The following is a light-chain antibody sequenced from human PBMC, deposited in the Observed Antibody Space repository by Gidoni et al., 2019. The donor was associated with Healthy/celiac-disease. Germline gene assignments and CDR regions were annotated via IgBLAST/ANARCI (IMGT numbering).Light chain of an antibody. Sequence: QSALTQPASVSGSPGQSITISCTGTSSDVGGYNYVSWYQQHPGKAPKLMIYDDSNRPSGVSNRFSGSKSGNTASLTISGLQAEDEADYYCSSYTSSNPWVFGGGTKLTVL. J-gene: IGLJ3*02. V-gene: IGLV2-14*01. CDR2: DDS. CDR1: SSDVGGYNY. CDR3: SSYTSSNPWV.